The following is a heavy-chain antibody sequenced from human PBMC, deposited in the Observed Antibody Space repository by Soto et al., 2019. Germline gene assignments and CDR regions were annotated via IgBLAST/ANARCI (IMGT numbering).Heavy chain of an antibody. V-gene: IGHV3-30*09. CDR3: ARRAYDSYYAIVV. D-gene: IGHD3-22*01. J-gene: IGHJ6*02. CDR2: ISYDGSDK. Sequence: QVHLVESGGGVVQPGRSLRLSCAASGFTYTDFALHWVCQAPGKGLEWVAFISYDGSDKYYAYSVKGRFAISRDNSKNTLYLQMNSLTPEDTALYFCARRAYDSYYAIVVWGQGTKDSVSS. CDR1: GFTYTDFA.